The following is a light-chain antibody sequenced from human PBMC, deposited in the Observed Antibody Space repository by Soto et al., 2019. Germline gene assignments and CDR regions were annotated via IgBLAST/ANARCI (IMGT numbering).Light chain of an antibody. CDR3: SSYTTSSNYV. Sequence: QSALTQPASVSGSPGQSITISCTGTSSDVSSYNFVSWYQQLPGKAPKLMIYEVSNRPSGVSNRFSGSKSGNTASLTISGLQAEDEADYYCSSYTTSSNYVFGSGTKVTVL. CDR2: EVS. J-gene: IGLJ1*01. V-gene: IGLV2-14*01. CDR1: SSDVSSYNF.